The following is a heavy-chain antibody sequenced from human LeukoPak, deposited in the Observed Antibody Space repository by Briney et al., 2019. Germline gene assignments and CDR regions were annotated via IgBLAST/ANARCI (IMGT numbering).Heavy chain of an antibody. D-gene: IGHD2-21*02. CDR1: GFTFDDYA. J-gene: IGHJ4*02. CDR2: ISWNSGSI. V-gene: IGHV3-9*01. Sequence: GGSLRLSCAASGFTFDDYAMHWVRQAPGKGLEWVSGISWNSGSIGYADSVKGRFTISRDNSKNTLYLQMNSLRAEDTAVYYCAKDPSTSKTAPDYWGQGTLVTVSS. CDR3: AKDPSTSKTAPDY.